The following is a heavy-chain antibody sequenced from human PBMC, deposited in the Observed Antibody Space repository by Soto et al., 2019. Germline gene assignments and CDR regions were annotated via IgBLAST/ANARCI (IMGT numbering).Heavy chain of an antibody. CDR3: ANSVDSSSAPFDY. V-gene: IGHV3-23*01. D-gene: IGHD6-6*01. J-gene: IGHJ4*02. Sequence: GGSLRLSCAASAFSFSSYAMSWVRQGPGKGLGWVSAISGSGGSTYYADSVKGRFTISRDNSKNTLYLQMNSLRAEDTAVYYCANSVDSSSAPFDYWGQGTLVTVSS. CDR1: AFSFSSYA. CDR2: ISGSGGST.